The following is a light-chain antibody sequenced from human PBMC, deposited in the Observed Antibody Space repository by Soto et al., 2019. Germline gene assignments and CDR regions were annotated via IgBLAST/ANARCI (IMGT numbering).Light chain of an antibody. CDR1: SSNIGSNY. CDR2: RNN. J-gene: IGLJ2*01. V-gene: IGLV1-47*01. CDR3: AAWEDSLSGQV. Sequence: QAVVTQPPSASGTPGQRVTISCSGSSSNIGSNYVYWYQQLPGTAPKLLIYRNNQRLSGVPDRFSGSESGTSASLAISGLRSEDEAYYYCAAWEDSLSGQVFGGGTKLTVL.